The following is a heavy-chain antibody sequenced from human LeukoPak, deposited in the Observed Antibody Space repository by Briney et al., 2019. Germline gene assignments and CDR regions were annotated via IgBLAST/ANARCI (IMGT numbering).Heavy chain of an antibody. CDR1: GGSFSGYY. D-gene: IGHD3-10*01. V-gene: IGHV4-34*01. Sequence: TSETLSLTCAVYGGSFSGYYWSWIRQPPGKGLEWIGEINHSGSTNYNPSLKSRVTISVDTSKNQFSLKLSSVTAADTAVYYCARGRDGSVRGDFDPWGQGTLVTVSS. CDR2: INHSGST. J-gene: IGHJ5*02. CDR3: ARGRDGSVRGDFDP.